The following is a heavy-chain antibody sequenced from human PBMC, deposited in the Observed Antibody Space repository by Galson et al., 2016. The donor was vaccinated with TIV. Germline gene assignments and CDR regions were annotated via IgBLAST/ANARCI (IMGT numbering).Heavy chain of an antibody. CDR3: ARARGSIVGGTDYFDY. D-gene: IGHD1-26*01. CDR1: GYTFGNYG. CDR2: ISASNGDT. Sequence: SVKVSCKASGYTFGNYGISWMRQAPGQGLEWVGWISASNGDTKYADSVKGRFTISRDNAKNSLFLQMNSLRAEDTAVYYCARARGSIVGGTDYFDYWGQGTLVTVSS. V-gene: IGHV1-18*04. J-gene: IGHJ4*02.